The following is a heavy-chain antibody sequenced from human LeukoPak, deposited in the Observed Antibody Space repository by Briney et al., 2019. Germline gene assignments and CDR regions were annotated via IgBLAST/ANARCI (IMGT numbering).Heavy chain of an antibody. V-gene: IGHV3-7*01. Sequence: PGGSLRLSCAASGFTFSSYWMSWVRQAPGKGLEWVANIKQDGSEKYYVDSVKGRFTISRDNSMNTLYLQMDSLRNEDTAVYFCAKDLSGGYHSYYFDFWGQGTPVTVSS. D-gene: IGHD5-18*01. CDR3: AKDLSGGYHSYYFDF. CDR1: GFTFSSYW. J-gene: IGHJ4*02. CDR2: IKQDGSEK.